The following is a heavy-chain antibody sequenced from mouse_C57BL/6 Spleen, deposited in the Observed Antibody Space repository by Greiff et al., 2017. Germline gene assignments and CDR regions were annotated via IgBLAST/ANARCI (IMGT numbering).Heavy chain of an antibody. CDR2: IRNKANGYTT. Sequence: EVQGVESGGGLVQPGGSLSLSCAASGFTFTDYYMSWVRQPPGKALEWLGFIRNKANGYTTEYSASVKGRFTISRDNSQSILYLQMNALRAEDSATYYCARWGANWVFFDYWGQGTTLTVSS. J-gene: IGHJ2*01. V-gene: IGHV7-3*01. CDR1: GFTFTDYY. D-gene: IGHD4-1*02. CDR3: ARWGANWVFFDY.